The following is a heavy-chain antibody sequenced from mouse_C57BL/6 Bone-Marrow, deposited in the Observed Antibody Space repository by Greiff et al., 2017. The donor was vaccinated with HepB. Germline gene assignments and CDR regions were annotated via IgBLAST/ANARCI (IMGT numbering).Heavy chain of an antibody. CDR1: GYTFTSYG. D-gene: IGHD1-1*01. CDR2: IYPRSGNT. CDR3: ARSRTTVVAPVAY. V-gene: IGHV1-81*01. J-gene: IGHJ3*01. Sequence: VQLQQSGAELARPGASVKLSCKASGYTFTSYGISWVKQRTGQGLEWIGEIYPRSGNTYYNEKFKGKATLTADKSSSTAYMELRSLTSEDSAVYFCARSRTTVVAPVAYWGQGTLVTVSA.